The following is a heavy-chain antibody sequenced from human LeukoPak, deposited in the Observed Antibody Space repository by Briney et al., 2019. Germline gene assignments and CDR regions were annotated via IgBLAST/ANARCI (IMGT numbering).Heavy chain of an antibody. CDR1: GGSFSGYY. D-gene: IGHD3-10*01. CDR3: ARVIPMVRGVISGWFDP. CDR2: INHSGST. J-gene: IGHJ5*02. Sequence: SETLSLTCAVYGGSFSGYYWSWIRKPPGKGLEWIGEINHSGSTNYNPSLKSRVTISVDTSKNQFSLKLSSVTAADTAVYYCARVIPMVRGVISGWFDPWGQGTLVTVSS. V-gene: IGHV4-34*01.